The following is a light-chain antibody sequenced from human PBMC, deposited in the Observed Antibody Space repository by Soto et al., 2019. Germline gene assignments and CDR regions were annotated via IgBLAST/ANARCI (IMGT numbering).Light chain of an antibody. CDR3: MQSTQLPPT. CDR1: QSVLHITGETF. J-gene: IGKJ5*01. V-gene: IGKV2D-29*02. Sequence: DVVMTQTPLSLSVSPGQPASICFKSSQSVLHITGETFLFWYLQKPGQSPQLLIYEVSTRVSGVPDRFSGSGSGTDFTLEISRVETDDVGICYCMQSTQLPPTFGQGTRLEIK. CDR2: EVS.